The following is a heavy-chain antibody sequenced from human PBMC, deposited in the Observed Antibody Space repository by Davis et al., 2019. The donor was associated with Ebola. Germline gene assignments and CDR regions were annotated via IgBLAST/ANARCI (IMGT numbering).Heavy chain of an antibody. CDR2: IYHSGST. V-gene: IGHV4-4*01. Sequence: PGGSLRLSCAVSGGSISSSYWWSWVRQPPGKGLEWIGEIYHSGSTNYNPSLKSRVTISVDKSKNQFSLKLSSVTAADTAVYFCARGTEYIQFDYWGQGTLVTVSS. CDR1: GGSISSSYW. D-gene: IGHD6-6*01. CDR3: ARGTEYIQFDY. J-gene: IGHJ4*02.